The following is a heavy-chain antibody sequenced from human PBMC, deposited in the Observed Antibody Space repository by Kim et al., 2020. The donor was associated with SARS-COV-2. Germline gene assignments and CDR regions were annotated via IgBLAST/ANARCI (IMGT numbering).Heavy chain of an antibody. J-gene: IGHJ5*02. V-gene: IGHV3-23*01. Sequence: GGSLRLSCAASGFTFTDYLMSWVRQAPGKGLEWVSTISGSGDITYYADSVKGRFTISRDNSKNTVYLKMNSLRAEDTAKYYCAKDVRRTIVVVPAAIDP. D-gene: IGHD2-2*02. CDR1: GFTFTDYL. CDR3: AKDVRRTIVVVPAAIDP. CDR2: ISGSGDIT.